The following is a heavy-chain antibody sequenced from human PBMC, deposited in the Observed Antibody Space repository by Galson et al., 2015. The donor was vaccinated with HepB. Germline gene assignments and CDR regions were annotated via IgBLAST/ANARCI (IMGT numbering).Heavy chain of an antibody. Sequence: SVKVSCKASGYTFTSYAMHWVRQAPGQRLEWMGWINAGNGNTKYSQKFQGRVTITRDTSASTAYMELSSLRSEDTAVYYCARDSRNYGGSYDYWGQGTLVTVSS. CDR1: GYTFTSYA. CDR2: INAGNGNT. V-gene: IGHV1-3*01. J-gene: IGHJ4*02. CDR3: ARDSRNYGGSYDY. D-gene: IGHD4-23*01.